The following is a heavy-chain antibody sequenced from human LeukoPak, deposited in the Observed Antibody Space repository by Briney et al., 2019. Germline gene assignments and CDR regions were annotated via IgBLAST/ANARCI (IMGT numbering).Heavy chain of an antibody. J-gene: IGHJ5*02. Sequence: SETLSLTCIVSGGSISSSSYYWRWIRQPPGKGLEGIGRIYYSGSTYYNPSLKSRVTLSVDTSKNQFSMKLSSVTAADTAVYYCARHVVVAESMWWFDPWGQGTLVTVSS. CDR1: GGSISSSSYY. V-gene: IGHV4-39*01. CDR2: IYYSGST. CDR3: ARHVVVAESMWWFDP. D-gene: IGHD2-21*01.